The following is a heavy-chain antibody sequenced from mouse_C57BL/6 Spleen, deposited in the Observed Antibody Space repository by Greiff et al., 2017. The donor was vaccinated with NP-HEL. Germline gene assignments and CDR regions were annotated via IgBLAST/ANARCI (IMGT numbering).Heavy chain of an antibody. V-gene: IGHV5-17*01. CDR3: ARSIRRYAMDY. CDR1: GFTFSDYG. D-gene: IGHD2-12*01. Sequence: EVKLMESGGGLVKPGGSLKLSCAASGFTFSDYGMHWVRQAPEKGLEWVAYISSGSSTIYYADTVKGRFTISRDNAKNTLFLQMTSLRSEDTAMYYCARSIRRYAMDYWGQGTSVTVSS. CDR2: ISSGSSTI. J-gene: IGHJ4*01.